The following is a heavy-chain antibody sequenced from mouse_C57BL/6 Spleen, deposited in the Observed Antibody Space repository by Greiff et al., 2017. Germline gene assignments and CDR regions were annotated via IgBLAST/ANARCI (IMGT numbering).Heavy chain of an antibody. CDR3: SRSRGNYRYWYFDV. CDR1: GYTFTSYW. D-gene: IGHD2-1*01. V-gene: IGHV1-53*01. CDR2: INPSNGGT. Sequence: QVQLQQPGTELVKPGASVKLSCKASGYTFTSYWMHWVKPRPGQGLEWIGNINPSNGGTNYNEKFKSKATLTVDKSSSTADMQLSSLTSEDSAVYYCSRSRGNYRYWYFDVWGTGTTVTVSS. J-gene: IGHJ1*03.